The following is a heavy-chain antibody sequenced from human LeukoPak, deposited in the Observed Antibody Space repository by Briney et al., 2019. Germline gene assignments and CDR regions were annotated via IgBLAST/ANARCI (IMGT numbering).Heavy chain of an antibody. J-gene: IGHJ6*02. D-gene: IGHD3-22*01. Sequence: ASVNVSCKASGYTFSDYYMHWVRQAPGQGLEWMERINPNSGDTNYAQKFQGRVTMTRDTSINTAYMELSRLRSDDTAVYYCARSSYYDRSEGAMDVWGQGTTVTISS. CDR1: GYTFSDYY. CDR2: INPNSGDT. CDR3: ARSSYYDRSEGAMDV. V-gene: IGHV1-2*06.